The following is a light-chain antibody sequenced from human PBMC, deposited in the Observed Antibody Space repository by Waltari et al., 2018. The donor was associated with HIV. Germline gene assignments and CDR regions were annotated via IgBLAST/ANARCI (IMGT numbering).Light chain of an antibody. V-gene: IGLV4-60*03. J-gene: IGLJ3*02. CDR3: ETWDGNMRV. Sequence: QPVLTQSSSASASLGSSVKLTCTLSSGHRGYTIAWHQQQPGKAPRYLMKVEGRGNHGKGSGVSDRFSGASAGADRHLTSASLQAEDEADYNCETWDGNMRVFGGGNRLPV. CDR2: VEGRGNH. CDR1: SGHRGYT.